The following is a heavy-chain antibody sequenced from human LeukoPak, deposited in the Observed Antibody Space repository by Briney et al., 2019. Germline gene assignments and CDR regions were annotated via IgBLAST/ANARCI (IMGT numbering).Heavy chain of an antibody. CDR3: ARHGGTLDYFDS. V-gene: IGHV4-59*08. J-gene: IGHJ4*02. Sequence: TETLSLTCSVSNGSISTYYWSWIRQSPGKGLEWIGYISYGGATTYNPSLKRLVTISVDSPKNHFSLRLTSLTAADTALYYCARHGGTLDYFDSWGPGSLVTVSS. CDR2: ISYGGAT. CDR1: NGSISTYY. D-gene: IGHD1-26*01.